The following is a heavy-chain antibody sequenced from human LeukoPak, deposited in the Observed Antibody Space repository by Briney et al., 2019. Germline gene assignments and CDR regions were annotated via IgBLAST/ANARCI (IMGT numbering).Heavy chain of an antibody. Sequence: GGSLRLSCAASGXTFSSYAVSWVRQAPGKGLEWVSAISGSGGSTYYADSVKGRFTISRDNSKNTLYLQMNSLRAEDTAVYYCAKLKYGDYAGAFDIWGQGTMVTVSS. D-gene: IGHD4-17*01. J-gene: IGHJ3*02. CDR1: GXTFSSYA. CDR3: AKLKYGDYAGAFDI. CDR2: ISGSGGST. V-gene: IGHV3-23*01.